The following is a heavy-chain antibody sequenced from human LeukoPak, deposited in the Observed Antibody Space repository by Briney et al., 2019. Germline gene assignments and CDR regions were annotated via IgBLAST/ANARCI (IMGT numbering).Heavy chain of an antibody. CDR3: ARQGYNSTWDRSLAS. CDR2: VYPGDSAV. D-gene: IGHD6-13*01. CDR1: GYSFSNYW. V-gene: IGHV5-51*01. J-gene: IGHJ4*02. Sequence: GESLKISCKGSGYSFSNYWIGWGRQMAGEGLEWMGIVYPGDSAVRSSPPFKGQVTISADKSISPAYLQWSSLQPSDTAMYYCARQGYNSTWDRSLASSGQGTQVTVSS.